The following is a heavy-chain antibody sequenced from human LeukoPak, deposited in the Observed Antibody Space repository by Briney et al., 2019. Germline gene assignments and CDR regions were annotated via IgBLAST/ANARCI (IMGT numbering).Heavy chain of an antibody. Sequence: PSETLSLTCTVSGGSISSSSYYWGWIRQPPGKGLEWIGSIYYSGSTYYNPSLKSRVTISVDTSKNQFSLKLSSVTAADTAVYYCARDKDIAATGPLDYWGQGSLVTVSS. V-gene: IGHV4-39*07. D-gene: IGHD6-13*01. J-gene: IGHJ4*02. CDR2: IYYSGST. CDR3: ARDKDIAATGPLDY. CDR1: GGSISSSSYY.